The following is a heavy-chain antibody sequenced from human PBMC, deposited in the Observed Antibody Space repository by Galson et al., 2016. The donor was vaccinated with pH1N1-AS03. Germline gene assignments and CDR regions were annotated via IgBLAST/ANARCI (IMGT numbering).Heavy chain of an antibody. CDR3: GKGGHSTSPPAVDS. Sequence: SLRLSCAVSGFAFSNYWMTWVRQAPGKGLEWVTCISGSGGIANHADSVKGRLTTSRDNSKNTLYLQMNNLRAEDTAIYYCGKGGHSTSPPAVDSWGHGTLVIVSS. D-gene: IGHD6-6*01. V-gene: IGHV3-23*01. CDR2: ISGSGGIA. CDR1: GFAFSNYW. J-gene: IGHJ5*01.